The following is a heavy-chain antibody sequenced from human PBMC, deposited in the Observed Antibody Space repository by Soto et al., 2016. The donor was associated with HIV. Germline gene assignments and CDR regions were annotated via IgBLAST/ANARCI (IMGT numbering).Heavy chain of an antibody. CDR3: AGKSGYDFYYYYMDV. CDR2: IGGSGGRT. CDR1: GFTFSSYA. J-gene: IGHJ6*03. V-gene: IGHV3-23*01. D-gene: IGHD5-12*01. Sequence: EVQLLESGGGLVQPGGSLRLSCAASGFTFSSYAMSWVRQAPGKGLEWVSAIGGSGGRTYYADSVKGRFTISRDNSKNTLYLQMNSLRAEDTAVYYCAGKSGYDFYYYYMDVWGKGTTVTVSS.